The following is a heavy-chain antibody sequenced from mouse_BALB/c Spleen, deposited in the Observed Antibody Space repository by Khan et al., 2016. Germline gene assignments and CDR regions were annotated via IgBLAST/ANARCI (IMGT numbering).Heavy chain of an antibody. Sequence: EVKLLESGGGLVQPGGSLKLSCAASGFDFSRYWMSWVRQAPGKGLEWIGEINPDSSTISYTPSLKDKFIIFRDNAKNTLYLQMSKVRSEDTALDDGARPVYDDAMDYWGQGTSVTVSS. J-gene: IGHJ4*01. D-gene: IGHD2-12*01. V-gene: IGHV4-1*02. CDR3: ARPVYDDAMDY. CDR1: GFDFSRYW. CDR2: INPDSSTI.